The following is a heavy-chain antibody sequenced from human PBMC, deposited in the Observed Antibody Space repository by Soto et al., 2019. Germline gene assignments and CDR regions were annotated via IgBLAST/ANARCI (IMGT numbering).Heavy chain of an antibody. V-gene: IGHV2-5*02. CDR2: IYWDDDK. D-gene: IGHD3-9*01. Sequence: QITLKESGPTLVKPTQTLTLTCTFSGFSLTTSAVGVGWIRQPPGKALEWLALIYWDDDKRYNPSLKSRLTTTTDTPKHHVVLTITTMDPVDTATYYCAHSRGAILTAYHEGWFDPWGQGTLVTVSS. J-gene: IGHJ5*02. CDR3: AHSRGAILTAYHEGWFDP. CDR1: GFSLTTSAVG.